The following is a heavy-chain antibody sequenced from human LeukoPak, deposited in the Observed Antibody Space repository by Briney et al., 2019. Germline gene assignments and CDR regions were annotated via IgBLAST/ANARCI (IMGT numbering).Heavy chain of an antibody. Sequence: PGGSLRLSCAASGFTFSSYGMHWVRQAPGKGLEWVAVIWYDGSNKYYADSVKGRFTISRDNSKNTLYLKMNSLRAEDTAVYYCARDRGITGTSFPIDYWGQGTLVTVSS. CDR2: IWYDGSNK. D-gene: IGHD1-7*01. CDR1: GFTFSSYG. CDR3: ARDRGITGTSFPIDY. V-gene: IGHV3-33*01. J-gene: IGHJ4*02.